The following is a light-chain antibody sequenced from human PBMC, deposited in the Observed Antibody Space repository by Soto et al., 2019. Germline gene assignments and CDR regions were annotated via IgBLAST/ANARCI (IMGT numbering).Light chain of an antibody. CDR1: NSNIVNNT. J-gene: IGLJ2*01. V-gene: IGLV1-44*01. CDR3: ATWDDSLNGPV. CDR2: GNN. Sequence: QPVLTQPPSASGTPGQRVTISCSGGNSNIVNNTVNWYQHLPGTAPKLLIYGNNQRPSGVPDRFSGSKSGTSASLAISGLQSEDEADYYCATWDDSLNGPVFGGGTKLTVL.